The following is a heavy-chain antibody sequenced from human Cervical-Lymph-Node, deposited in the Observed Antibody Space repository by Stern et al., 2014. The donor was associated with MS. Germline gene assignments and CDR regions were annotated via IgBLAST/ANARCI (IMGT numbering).Heavy chain of an antibody. J-gene: IGHJ1*01. V-gene: IGHV5-51*03. CDR1: GYSFTSYW. Sequence: EVQLVESGAEVKKPGESLKISCKGSGYSFTSYWIGWVRQMPGKGLEWMGIIHPGDSDTRYRPAFQGTVTISGDKSNTTAYLQLSSLKAADTAMYFCARLDDYLQHWGQGTLVTVSS. CDR3: ARLDDYLQH. D-gene: IGHD1-1*01. CDR2: IHPGDSDT.